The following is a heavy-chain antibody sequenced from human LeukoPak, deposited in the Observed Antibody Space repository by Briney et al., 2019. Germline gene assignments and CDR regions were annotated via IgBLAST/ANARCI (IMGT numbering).Heavy chain of an antibody. V-gene: IGHV3-7*01. D-gene: IGHD6-13*01. J-gene: IGHJ4*02. Sequence: GGSLRLSCAVSGFSVSGYWMTWVRQAPGKGLEWVANIKQDGSEKNYVDSVKGRFTISRDNVENSLFLQMNSLRVEDTAVYYCAREWQGGIAAAGTRIEGDYWGQGTLVAVSS. CDR2: IKQDGSEK. CDR3: AREWQGGIAAAGTRIEGDY. CDR1: GFSVSGYW.